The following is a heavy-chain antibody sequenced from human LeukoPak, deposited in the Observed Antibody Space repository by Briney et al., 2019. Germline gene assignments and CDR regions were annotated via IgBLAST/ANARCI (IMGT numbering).Heavy chain of an antibody. D-gene: IGHD2/OR15-2a*01. Sequence: PGGSLRLSCAASGFTFSSYSMNWVRQAPGKGLEWVSYISSSSSTIYYAGSVKGRFTISRDNAKNSLYLQMNSLRAEDTAVYYCARDLSRFTSVDRPYDYWGQGTLVTVSS. CDR3: ARDLSRFTSVDRPYDY. CDR2: ISSSSSTI. CDR1: GFTFSSYS. J-gene: IGHJ4*02. V-gene: IGHV3-48*01.